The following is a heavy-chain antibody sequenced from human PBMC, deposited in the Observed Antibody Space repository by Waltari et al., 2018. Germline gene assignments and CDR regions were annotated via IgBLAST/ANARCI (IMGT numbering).Heavy chain of an antibody. CDR2: INHSGST. Sequence: QVQLQQWGAGLLKPSETLSLTCAVYGGSFSGYYWSWIRQPPGKGLEWLGEINHSGSTNYNPSLKSRVTISVDTSKNQFSLKLSSVTAADTAVYYCASSSPRGMKSWGQGTLVTVSS. CDR3: ASSSPRGMKS. V-gene: IGHV4-34*01. CDR1: GGSFSGYY. J-gene: IGHJ5*02. D-gene: IGHD3-16*01.